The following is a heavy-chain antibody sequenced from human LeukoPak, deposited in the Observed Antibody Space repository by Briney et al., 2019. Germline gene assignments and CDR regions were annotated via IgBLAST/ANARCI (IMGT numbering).Heavy chain of an antibody. V-gene: IGHV1-24*01. J-gene: IGHJ3*02. CDR2: FDPEDGET. CDR3: AADRGYGDHDAFDI. Sequence: ASVKVSCKASGYTPTELSMHWVRQAPGKGLEWMGGFDPEDGETIYAQKFQGRVTMTEDTSTDTAYMELSSLRSEDTAVYYCAADRGYGDHDAFDIWGQGTMVTVSS. CDR1: GYTPTELS. D-gene: IGHD4-17*01.